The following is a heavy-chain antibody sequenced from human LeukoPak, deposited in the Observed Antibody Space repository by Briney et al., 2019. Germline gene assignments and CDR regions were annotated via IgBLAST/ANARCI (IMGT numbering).Heavy chain of an antibody. CDR2: ISSSGSTI. V-gene: IGHV3-48*03. CDR1: GFTFSSYE. D-gene: IGHD3-10*01. Sequence: GGSLRLSCAASGFTFSSYEMNWVRQAPGTGLEWVSYISSSGSTIYYADSVKGRFTISRDNAKNSLYLQMNSLRAEDTVVYYCARVFGGSGSWEFDYWGQGTLVTVSS. CDR3: ARVFGGSGSWEFDY. J-gene: IGHJ4*02.